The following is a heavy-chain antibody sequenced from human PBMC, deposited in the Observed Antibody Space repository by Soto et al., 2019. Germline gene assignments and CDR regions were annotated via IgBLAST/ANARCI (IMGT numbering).Heavy chain of an antibody. CDR3: AKDFRVSVVVVAADPDWFDP. V-gene: IGHV3-23*01. CDR2: ISGSGGST. D-gene: IGHD2-15*01. J-gene: IGHJ5*02. CDR1: GFTFSSYA. Sequence: GGSLRLSCAASGFTFSSYAMSWVRQAPGKGLEWVSAISGSGGSTYYADSVKGRFTISRDNSKNTLYLQMNSLRAEDTAVYYCAKDFRVSVVVVAADPDWFDPWGQGTLVTVSS.